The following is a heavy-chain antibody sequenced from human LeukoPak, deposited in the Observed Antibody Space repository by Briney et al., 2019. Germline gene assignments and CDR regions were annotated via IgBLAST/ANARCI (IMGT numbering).Heavy chain of an antibody. CDR1: GDSISSSDDF. CDR2: FYYSGST. D-gene: IGHD3-22*01. J-gene: IGHJ4*02. Sequence: PSETLSLTCTVSGDSISSSDDFWGWIRQPPGKGLEWIGSFYYSGSTYFNPSLRSRVTISVDTSKNQSSLRLNSVTAADTAVYYCAREGDWGYYLYYFDYWGQGTLVTVSS. V-gene: IGHV4-39*02. CDR3: AREGDWGYYLYYFDY.